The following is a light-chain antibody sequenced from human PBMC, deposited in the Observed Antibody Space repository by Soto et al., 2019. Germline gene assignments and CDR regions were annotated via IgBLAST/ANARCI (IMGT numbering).Light chain of an antibody. V-gene: IGLV2-14*01. CDR2: EVT. CDR3: SSYIPNSVI. J-gene: IGLJ2*01. CDR1: SSDVGSFNY. Sequence: QSVLTQPASVSGSLGQSITISCTGTSSDVGSFNYVPWYRQSPTKAPELIIYEVTNRPSGVSNRFSGSKSGNTASLTISGLQAEVEADYYCSSYIPNSVIFGGGTQRTVL.